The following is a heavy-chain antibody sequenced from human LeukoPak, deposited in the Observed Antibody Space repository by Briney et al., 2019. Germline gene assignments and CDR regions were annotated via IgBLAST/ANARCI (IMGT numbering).Heavy chain of an antibody. D-gene: IGHD6-13*01. CDR3: ARAGSAAAYYFDY. CDR1: GGSISSGGYY. V-gene: IGHV4-31*03. Sequence: TSETLSLTCTVSGGSISSGGYYWSWIRQHPGKGLEWIGYIYYSGSTYYNPSLKSRVTISVDTSKNQFSLKPSSVTAADTAVYYCARAGSAAAYYFDYWGQGTLVTVSS. J-gene: IGHJ4*02. CDR2: IYYSGST.